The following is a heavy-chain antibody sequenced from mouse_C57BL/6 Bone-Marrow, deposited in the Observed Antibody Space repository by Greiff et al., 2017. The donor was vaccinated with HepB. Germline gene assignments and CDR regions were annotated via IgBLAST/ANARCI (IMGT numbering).Heavy chain of an antibody. J-gene: IGHJ3*01. Sequence: VQLQQSGPVLVKPGASVKMSCKASGYTFTDYYMNWVKQSHGKSLEWIGVINPYNGGTSYNQKFKGKATLTVDKSSSTAYMELNSLTSEDSAVYYCARHPHGTWFAYWGQGTLVTVSA. V-gene: IGHV1-19*01. CDR3: ARHPHGTWFAY. CDR2: INPYNGGT. D-gene: IGHD1-2*01. CDR1: GYTFTDYY.